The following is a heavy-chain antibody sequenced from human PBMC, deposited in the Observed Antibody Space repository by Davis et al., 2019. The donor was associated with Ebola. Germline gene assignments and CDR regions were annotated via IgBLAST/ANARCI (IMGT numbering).Heavy chain of an antibody. J-gene: IGHJ3*02. CDR2: INHSGST. D-gene: IGHD6-19*01. CDR1: GGSFSGHY. Sequence: PSETLSLTCAVYGGSFSGHYWTWIRQPPGKGLEWIGEINHSGSTNYNPPLKSRVSISIDTSKNQFSLKVTSVTAADTAVYYCAKSGSGWPRDAFDIWGQGTMVTVSS. V-gene: IGHV4-34*01. CDR3: AKSGSGWPRDAFDI.